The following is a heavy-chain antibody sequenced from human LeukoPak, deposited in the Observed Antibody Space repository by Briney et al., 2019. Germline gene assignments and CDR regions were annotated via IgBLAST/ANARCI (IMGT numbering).Heavy chain of an antibody. Sequence: GGSLRLSCAASGFTFSSYGMHWVRQAPGKGLEWVAFIRYDGSNKYYADSVKGRFTISRDNSKNTLYLQMNSLRAEDTAVYYCANTPRRSGYRWQNYYYYYMDVWGKGTTVTVSS. CDR1: GFTFSSYG. CDR3: ANTPRRSGYRWQNYYYYYMDV. D-gene: IGHD3-22*01. CDR2: IRYDGSNK. V-gene: IGHV3-30*02. J-gene: IGHJ6*03.